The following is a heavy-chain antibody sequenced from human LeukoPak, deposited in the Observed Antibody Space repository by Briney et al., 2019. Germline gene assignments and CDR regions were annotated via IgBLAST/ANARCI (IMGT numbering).Heavy chain of an antibody. D-gene: IGHD6-19*01. Sequence: SETLSLTCAVSGGSINSHYWGWIRQPPGKGLQWIGDIFYTGKNNYNPSLKSRVTISLDTSKDHLSLLLTSVLAADTAIYYCVRRDPGWNYFDYWGQGILVTVSS. CDR2: IFYTGKN. V-gene: IGHV4-59*08. J-gene: IGHJ4*02. CDR1: GGSINSHY. CDR3: VRRDPGWNYFDY.